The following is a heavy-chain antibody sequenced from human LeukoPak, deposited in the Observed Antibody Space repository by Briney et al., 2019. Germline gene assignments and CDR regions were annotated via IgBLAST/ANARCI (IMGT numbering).Heavy chain of an antibody. Sequence: ASVKVSCKASGYTFTSYGISWVRQAPGQGLEWMGWISAYNGNTNYAQKLQGRVTMTTDTSTSTAYMELRSLGSDDTAVYYCARDLSPCGSCSGGSYDYWGQGTLVTVSS. J-gene: IGHJ4*02. CDR3: ARDLSPCGSCSGGSYDY. CDR1: GYTFTSYG. CDR2: ISAYNGNT. D-gene: IGHD2-15*01. V-gene: IGHV1-18*01.